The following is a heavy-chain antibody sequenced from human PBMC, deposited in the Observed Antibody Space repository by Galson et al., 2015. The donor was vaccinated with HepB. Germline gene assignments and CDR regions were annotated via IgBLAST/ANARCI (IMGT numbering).Heavy chain of an antibody. J-gene: IGHJ4*02. Sequence: SLRLSCAASGFTFSSYWMHWVRQAPGKGLVWVSRIYSDGSSTSYADSVKGRFTISRDNAKNTLYLQMNSLRAEDTAVYYCARDTYSSGWYPFDYWGQGTLVTVSS. CDR2: IYSDGSST. D-gene: IGHD6-19*01. CDR3: ARDTYSSGWYPFDY. V-gene: IGHV3-74*01. CDR1: GFTFSSYW.